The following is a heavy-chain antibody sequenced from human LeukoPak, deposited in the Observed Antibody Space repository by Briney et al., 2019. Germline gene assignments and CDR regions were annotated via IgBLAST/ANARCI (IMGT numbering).Heavy chain of an antibody. J-gene: IGHJ4*02. D-gene: IGHD2-2*01. CDR3: AGDFYFQGPAAIDY. Sequence: ASVKVSCKASGCTFTGYYIHWVRQAPGQGLEWMGWINPNSGGSNYAQKFQGRVTMTRDTSISTAYMELSRLRSDDTAAYYCAGDFYFQGPAAIDYWGQGTLVTVSS. CDR2: INPNSGGS. V-gene: IGHV1-2*02. CDR1: GCTFTGYY.